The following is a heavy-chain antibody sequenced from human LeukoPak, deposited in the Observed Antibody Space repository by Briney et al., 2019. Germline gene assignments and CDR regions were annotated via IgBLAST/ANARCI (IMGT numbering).Heavy chain of an antibody. CDR3: ARASYGGYGLDYYFDY. CDR2: IYSGGST. Sequence: GGSLRLSCAASGFTVSSNHMSWVRQAPGKGLEWVSVIYSGGSTYYADSVKGRFTISRDNSKNTLYLQMNSLRAEDTAVYYCARASYGGYGLDYYFDYWGQGTLVTVSS. J-gene: IGHJ4*02. V-gene: IGHV3-66*01. CDR1: GFTVSSNH. D-gene: IGHD5-12*01.